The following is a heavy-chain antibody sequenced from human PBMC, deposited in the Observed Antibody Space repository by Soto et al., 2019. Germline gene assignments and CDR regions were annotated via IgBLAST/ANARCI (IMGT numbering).Heavy chain of an antibody. CDR3: AREEGYYYDSSGYYHY. J-gene: IGHJ4*02. D-gene: IGHD3-22*01. Sequence: PSETLSLTCTVSGGSISSGDYYWSWIRQPPGKGLEWIGYIYYSGSTYYNPSLKSRVTISVDTSKNQFSLKLSSVTAADTAVYYCAREEGYYYDSSGYYHYWGQGTLVTVSS. CDR1: GGSISSGDYY. V-gene: IGHV4-30-4*01. CDR2: IYYSGST.